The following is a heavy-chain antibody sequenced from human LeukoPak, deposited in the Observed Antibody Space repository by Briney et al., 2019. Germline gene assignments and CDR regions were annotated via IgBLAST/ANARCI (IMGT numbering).Heavy chain of an antibody. D-gene: IGHD2-15*01. CDR3: ARDLEQGGRDAFDI. V-gene: IGHV3-30-3*01. CDR1: GFTFSSYA. CDR2: ISYDGSNK. J-gene: IGHJ3*02. Sequence: GGSLRLSCAASGFTFSSYAMHWVRQAPGKGLEWAAVISYDGSNKYYADSVKGRFTISRDNSKNTLYLQMNSLRAEDTAVYYCARDLEQGGRDAFDIWGQGTMVTVSS.